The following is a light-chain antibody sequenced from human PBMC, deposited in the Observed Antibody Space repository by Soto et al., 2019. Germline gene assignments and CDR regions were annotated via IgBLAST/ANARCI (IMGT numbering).Light chain of an antibody. CDR2: AVS. CDR3: LQDFTYPLT. V-gene: IGKV1-6*01. Sequence: AIQMTQSPSSLSASVGERVTITCRASQDIRNELAWYQQKPGKAPNLLIYAVSNLQSGVPSRFSGSGSGTDFTLTISSLQHEDFATYYCLQDFTYPLTFGGGTKVAIK. J-gene: IGKJ4*01. CDR1: QDIRNE.